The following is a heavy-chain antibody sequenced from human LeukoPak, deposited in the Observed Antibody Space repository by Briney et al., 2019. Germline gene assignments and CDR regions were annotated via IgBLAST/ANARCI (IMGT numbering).Heavy chain of an antibody. V-gene: IGHV3-30*18. CDR2: ISYDGSNK. CDR3: AKDTRYSLEYYFDY. CDR1: GFTFSSYG. D-gene: IGHD5-18*01. J-gene: IGHJ4*02. Sequence: GGSLRLSCAASGFTFSSYGMHWVRQAPGKGLEWVAVISYDGSNKYYADSVKGRFTISRDNSKNTLYLQMNSLRAEDTAVYYCAKDTRYSLEYYFDYWGQGTLVTVSS.